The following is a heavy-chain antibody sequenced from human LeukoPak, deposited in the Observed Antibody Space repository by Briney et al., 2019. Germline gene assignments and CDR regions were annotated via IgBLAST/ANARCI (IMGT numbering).Heavy chain of an antibody. V-gene: IGHV4-59*11. D-gene: IGHD3-16*02. CDR2: IYYSGST. CDR3: AREVDYDYVWGSYRIFDY. J-gene: IGHJ4*02. Sequence: SETLSLTCTVSGGSISSHYWGWIRQPPGKGLEWIGYIYYSGSTNYNPSLKSRVTISVDTSKNQFSLKLSSVTAADTAVYYCAREVDYDYVWGSYRIFDYWGQGTLVTVSS. CDR1: GGSISSHY.